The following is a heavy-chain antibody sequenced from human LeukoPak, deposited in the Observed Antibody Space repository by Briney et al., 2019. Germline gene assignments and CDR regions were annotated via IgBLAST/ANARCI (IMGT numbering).Heavy chain of an antibody. V-gene: IGHV1-18*01. CDR3: ARDSGSYYAYDY. J-gene: IGHJ4*02. CDR1: GYTFTSYG. CDR2: ISAYNGNT. D-gene: IGHD1-26*01. Sequence: ASVKVSCKASGYTFTSYGISWVRQAPGQGLEWMGWISAYNGNTNYAQKLQGRVTMTTDTSTSTAYMELSRLRSDDTAVYYCARDSGSYYAYDYWGQGTLVTVSS.